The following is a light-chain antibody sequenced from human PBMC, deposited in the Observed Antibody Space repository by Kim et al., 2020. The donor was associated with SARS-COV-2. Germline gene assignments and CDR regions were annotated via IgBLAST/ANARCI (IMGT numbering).Light chain of an antibody. V-gene: IGKV4-1*01. CDR1: QIPVYNSNNKTY. Sequence: RATRNRNSRQIPVYNSNNKTYLAWYQQKPGQAPKLLICWASIRESGVSDRFSGSGYETDFSHPMSSMQAEDVAVYYCQQYYSTPPSFGQGTKLEI. CDR2: WAS. J-gene: IGKJ2*03. CDR3: QQYYSTPPS.